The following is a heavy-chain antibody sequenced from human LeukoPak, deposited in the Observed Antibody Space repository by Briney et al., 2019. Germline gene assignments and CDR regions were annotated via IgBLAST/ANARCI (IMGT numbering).Heavy chain of an antibody. V-gene: IGHV1-3*01. J-gene: IGHJ5*02. Sequence: ASVKVSCKASGYTLTSYAMHWVRQAPGQRLEWMGWINAGNGNTKYSQKFQGRVTITRDTSASTAYMELSSLRSEDTAVYYCARDLRSLDWFDPWGQGTLVTVSS. CDR1: GYTLTSYA. D-gene: IGHD3-3*01. CDR3: ARDLRSLDWFDP. CDR2: INAGNGNT.